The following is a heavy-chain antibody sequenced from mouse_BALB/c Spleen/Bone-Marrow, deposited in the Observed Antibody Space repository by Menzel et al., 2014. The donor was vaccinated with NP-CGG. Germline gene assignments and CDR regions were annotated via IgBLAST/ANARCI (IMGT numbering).Heavy chain of an antibody. V-gene: IGHV5-17*02. CDR2: ISSGSSTI. CDR3: ARRDISGPGFAY. J-gene: IGHJ3*01. D-gene: IGHD3-2*01. Sequence: EVKLVESGGGLVQPGGSRKPSCAASGFTFSSFGMHWVRQAPEKGLEWVAYISSGSSTIYYADTVKGRFTISRDNPKNTLFLQMTSLRSEDTAMYYCARRDISGPGFAYWGQGTLVTVSA. CDR1: GFTFSSFG.